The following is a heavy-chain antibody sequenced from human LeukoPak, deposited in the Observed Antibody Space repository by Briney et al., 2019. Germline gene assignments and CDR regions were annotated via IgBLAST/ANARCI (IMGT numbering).Heavy chain of an antibody. V-gene: IGHV3-21*01. CDR1: GFTFSSYS. J-gene: IGHJ4*02. CDR2: ISSSSSYI. CDR3: ARDPAIIVVVPAATDY. D-gene: IGHD2-2*01. Sequence: GGSLRLSCAASGFTFSSYSMNWVRQAPGKGLEWVSSISSSSSYIYYADSVKGRFTISRDNAKNSLYLQMNSLRAEDTAVYYCARDPAIIVVVPAATDYWGRGTLVTVSS.